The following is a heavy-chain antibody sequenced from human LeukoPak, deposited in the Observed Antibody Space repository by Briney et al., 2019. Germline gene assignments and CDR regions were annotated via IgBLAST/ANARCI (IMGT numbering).Heavy chain of an antibody. D-gene: IGHD3-16*02. J-gene: IGHJ6*03. V-gene: IGHV3-7*01. CDR1: EFTFGSHW. CDR3: ARDFCRYVWRRYRCYMDV. Sequence: GGSLRLSCVASEFTFGSHWMSWVRQAPGKGLEWVANITEDGSARYYVDSVKGRFTISRDNAQNSLYLQINSLRVDDTAVYYCARDFCRYVWRRYRCYMDVWGKGTTVTVSS. CDR2: ITEDGSAR.